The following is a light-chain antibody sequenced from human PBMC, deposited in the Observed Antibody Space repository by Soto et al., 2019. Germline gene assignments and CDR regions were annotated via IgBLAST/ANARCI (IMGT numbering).Light chain of an antibody. CDR3: QQSYSTLTWT. CDR2: AAS. V-gene: IGKV1-39*01. J-gene: IGKJ1*01. CDR1: QSISSY. Sequence: DLQLAQAPTSLSATVGDRVPITCRPSQSISSYLNWYQQKPGKAPKLQIYAASSLQSGVPSRFSGSGSGTDFTLTISSLQPEDFATYYCQQSYSTLTWTFGQGTKVDIK.